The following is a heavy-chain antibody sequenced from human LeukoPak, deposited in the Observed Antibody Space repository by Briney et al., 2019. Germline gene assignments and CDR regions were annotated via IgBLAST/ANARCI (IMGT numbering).Heavy chain of an antibody. J-gene: IGHJ3*02. V-gene: IGHV4-59*01. D-gene: IGHD3-9*01. Sequence: SETLSLTCTVSGGSISSYYWSWIRQPPGKGLEWIGYIYYSGSTNYNPSLKSRVTISVDTSKNQFSLKLSSVTAADTAVYYCARPYYDILTGYIPGAFDIWGQGTMVTVSS. CDR1: GGSISSYY. CDR3: ARPYYDILTGYIPGAFDI. CDR2: IYYSGST.